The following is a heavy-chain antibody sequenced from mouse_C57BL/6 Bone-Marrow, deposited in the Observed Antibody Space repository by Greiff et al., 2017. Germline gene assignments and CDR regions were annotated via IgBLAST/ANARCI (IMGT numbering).Heavy chain of an antibody. J-gene: IGHJ3*01. Sequence: EVKLVESGGGLVKPGGSLKLSCVASGFTFSSYAMSWVRQTPEKRLEWVATISDGGSYTYYPDNVKGRFTISRDNAKNNLYLQMSHLKSEDTAMYYCARDDETGAYWGQGTLVTVSA. CDR1: GFTFSSYA. CDR2: ISDGGSYT. V-gene: IGHV5-4*01. CDR3: ARDDETGAY.